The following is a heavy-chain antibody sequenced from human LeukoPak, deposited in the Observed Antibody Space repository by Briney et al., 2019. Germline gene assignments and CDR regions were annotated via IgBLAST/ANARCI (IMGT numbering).Heavy chain of an antibody. CDR2: IYSGGST. CDR3: AKVGDYGDYALDY. V-gene: IGHV3-53*01. Sequence: QPGGSLRLSCAASGFTVSSNYMSWVRQAPGKGLEWVSVIYSGGSTYYADSVKGRFTISRDNSKNTLYLQMNSLRAEDTAVYYCAKVGDYGDYALDYWGQGTLVTVSS. CDR1: GFTVSSNY. J-gene: IGHJ4*02. D-gene: IGHD4-17*01.